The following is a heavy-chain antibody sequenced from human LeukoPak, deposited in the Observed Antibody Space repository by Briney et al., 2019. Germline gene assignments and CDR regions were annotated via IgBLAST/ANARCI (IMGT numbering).Heavy chain of an antibody. CDR1: GVSISSTSYY. D-gene: IGHD6-6*01. CDR2: IYSSGST. Sequence: SETLSLTCTVSGVSISSTSYYWGWMRQSPGKGLEWIGSIYSSGSTYYNPSLKSRVTISVDTSKNQFSLKLSSVTAADTAVYYCARNVAARRGVDYWGQGTLVTVSS. V-gene: IGHV4-39*01. CDR3: ARNVAARRGVDY. J-gene: IGHJ4*02.